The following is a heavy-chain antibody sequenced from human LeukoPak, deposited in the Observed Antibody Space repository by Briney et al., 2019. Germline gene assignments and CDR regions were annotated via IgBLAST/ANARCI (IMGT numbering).Heavy chain of an antibody. Sequence: SETLSLTCTVSGVSISSYYWSWIRQPPGKGLEWIGYIYYSRSTNYNPSLKSRVTISVDTSKNQFSLKLSSVTAADTAVYYCAREHADIVATIDLGAFDIWGQGTMVTVSS. D-gene: IGHD5-12*01. J-gene: IGHJ3*02. CDR3: AREHADIVATIDLGAFDI. CDR1: GVSISSYY. CDR2: IYYSRST. V-gene: IGHV4-59*01.